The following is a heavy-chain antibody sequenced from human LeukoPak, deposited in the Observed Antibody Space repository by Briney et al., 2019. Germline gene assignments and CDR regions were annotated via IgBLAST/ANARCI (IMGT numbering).Heavy chain of an antibody. CDR3: ARDTLDYFDY. CDR1: GGSISSYY. V-gene: IGHV4-59*01. Sequence: SETLSLTCTVSGGSISSYYWSWIRQPPGKGLEWIGYIYYSGSTNHNPSLKSRVTISVDTSKNQFSLKLSSVTAADTAVYYCARDTLDYFDYWGQGTLVTVSS. J-gene: IGHJ4*02. CDR2: IYYSGST.